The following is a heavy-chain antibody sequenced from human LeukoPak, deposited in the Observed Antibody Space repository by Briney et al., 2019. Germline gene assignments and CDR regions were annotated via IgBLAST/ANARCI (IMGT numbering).Heavy chain of an antibody. CDR2: INPGGSSI. V-gene: IGHV3-74*01. CDR3: ARSNQADDY. Sequence: GGSLRLSCAASGFTFSSYWMHWVRQVPGKGLVWVARINPGGSSITYADSVKGRFTISRDNAKNTLYLQMDSLRAEDTGVYYCARSNQADDYWGQGTLITVSS. CDR1: GFTFSSYW. D-gene: IGHD1-14*01. J-gene: IGHJ4*02.